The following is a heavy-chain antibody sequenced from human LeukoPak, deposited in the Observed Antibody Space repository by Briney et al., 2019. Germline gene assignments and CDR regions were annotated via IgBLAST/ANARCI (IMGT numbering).Heavy chain of an antibody. D-gene: IGHD6-6*01. CDR1: GFPFSNYA. V-gene: IGHV3-30-3*01. Sequence: TGGSLRLSCAASGFPFSNYAMHWVRQAPGKGLEWVAVISYDGNNKYYADSVKGRFTIFRDNSKNTLYLQMNSLRAEDTAVYYCAKAKYSSSSDLLDYWGQGTLVTVSS. CDR3: AKAKYSSSSDLLDY. CDR2: ISYDGNNK. J-gene: IGHJ4*02.